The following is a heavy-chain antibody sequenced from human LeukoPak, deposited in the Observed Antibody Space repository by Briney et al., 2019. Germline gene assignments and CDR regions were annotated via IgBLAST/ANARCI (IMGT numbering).Heavy chain of an antibody. CDR2: INHSGRT. Sequence: SETLSLTCAVYGGSFSDYYWSWIRQPPGKGLEWIGEINHSGRTNYNPSLKSRVTISVDTSKNQFSLKLSSVTAADTAVYYCARVKTIFGVVITYYYYYGMDVWGQGTTVTVSS. CDR1: GGSFSDYY. CDR3: ARVKTIFGVVITYYYYYGMDV. D-gene: IGHD3-3*01. V-gene: IGHV4-34*01. J-gene: IGHJ6*02.